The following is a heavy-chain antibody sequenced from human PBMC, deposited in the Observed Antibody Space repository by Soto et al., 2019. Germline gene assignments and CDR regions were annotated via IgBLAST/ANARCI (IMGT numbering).Heavy chain of an antibody. D-gene: IGHD2-15*01. CDR3: GKVLVGATGHTDSDS. CDR1: GGSIYRSGYY. CDR2: IDYNGVT. V-gene: IGHV4-39*01. Sequence: SETLSLTCTVSGGSIYRSGYYWGWIRQPPGRGLEGIGNIDYNGVTYSNPSLKSRVTISRDTSKNQFYLKLTSVTAADTALYYCGKVLVGATGHTDSDSWGPGTLVTVSS. J-gene: IGHJ4*02.